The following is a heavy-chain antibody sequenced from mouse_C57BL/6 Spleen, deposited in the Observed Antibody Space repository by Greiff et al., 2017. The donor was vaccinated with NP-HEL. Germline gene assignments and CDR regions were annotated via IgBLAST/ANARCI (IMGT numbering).Heavy chain of an antibody. D-gene: IGHD1-1*01. V-gene: IGHV5-17*01. CDR3: ARREYYGSSPLAMDY. CDR2: ISSGSSTI. Sequence: EVKLVESGGGLVKPGGSLKLSCAASGFTFSDYGMHWVRQAPEKGLEWVAYISSGSSTIYYADTVKGRFTISRDNAKNTLFLQMTSLRSEDTAMYYCARREYYGSSPLAMDYWGQGTSVTVSA. J-gene: IGHJ4*01. CDR1: GFTFSDYG.